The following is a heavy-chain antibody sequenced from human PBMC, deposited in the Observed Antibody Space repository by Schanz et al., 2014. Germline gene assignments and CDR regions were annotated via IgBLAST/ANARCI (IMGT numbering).Heavy chain of an antibody. CDR1: GFSFGTYA. V-gene: IGHV3-48*03. CDR3: ARGGSGSPYHLDY. Sequence: EVHLLESGGGLVQPGGSLRLSCAASGFSFGTYAMSWVRQAPGKGLEWISYITYNGGTIYYADSVKGRFTISRDNAKNSLYLEMNILTAEDTGLYFCARGGSGSPYHLDYWGQGTLVNVSS. D-gene: IGHD1-26*01. J-gene: IGHJ4*02. CDR2: ITYNGGTI.